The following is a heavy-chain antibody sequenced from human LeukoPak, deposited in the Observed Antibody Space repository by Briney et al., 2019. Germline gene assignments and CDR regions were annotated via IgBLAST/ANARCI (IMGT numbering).Heavy chain of an antibody. CDR3: SRGSGPYCPFGH. Sequence: PSGTLSLTCGVSGGSITTTNFCSGVHQPPDGVLEWIGEISLRGRTQYNPSLKSRVNISIDKSKNHLYLSLASVTAADTAVYYCSRGSGPYCPFGHWGQGTLVAVSS. CDR1: GGSITTTNF. CDR2: ISLRGRT. D-gene: IGHD1-26*01. J-gene: IGHJ5*02. V-gene: IGHV4-4*02.